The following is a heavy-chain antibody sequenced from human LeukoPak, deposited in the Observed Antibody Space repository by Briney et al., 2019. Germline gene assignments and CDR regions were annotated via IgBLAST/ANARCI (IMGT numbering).Heavy chain of an antibody. D-gene: IGHD3-3*01. CDR1: GFTFSSYA. CDR2: ISGSGGST. V-gene: IGHV3-23*01. Sequence: GGSLRLSCAASGFTFSSYAMSWVRQAPGKGLEWVSAISGSGGSTYYADSVKGRFTISRDNSKNTLYLQMNSLRAEDTAVYYCAKEYDFWSGYLSGYFDYWGQGTLVTVSS. CDR3: AKEYDFWSGYLSGYFDY. J-gene: IGHJ4*02.